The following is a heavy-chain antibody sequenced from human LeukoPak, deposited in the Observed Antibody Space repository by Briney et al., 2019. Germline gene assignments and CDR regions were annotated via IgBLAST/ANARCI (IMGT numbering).Heavy chain of an antibody. D-gene: IGHD3-9*01. CDR3: AKDNDILTGYSFGYYFDY. CDR1: GFTFNNYN. Sequence: GGSLRPSCAASGFTFNNYNMNWVRQAPGKGLEWVAFIRYDGSNKYYADSVKGRFTISRDNSKNTLYLQMNSLRAEDTAVYYCAKDNDILTGYSFGYYFDYWGQGTLVTVSS. CDR2: IRYDGSNK. V-gene: IGHV3-30*02. J-gene: IGHJ4*02.